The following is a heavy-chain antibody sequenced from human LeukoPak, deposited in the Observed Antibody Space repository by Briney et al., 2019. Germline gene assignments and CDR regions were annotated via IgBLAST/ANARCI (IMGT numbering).Heavy chain of an antibody. D-gene: IGHD3-16*01. CDR3: ARLGPTPFDY. V-gene: IGHV3-48*01. CDR2: ISPSGGT. CDR1: GFTFSSYT. J-gene: IGHJ4*02. Sequence: GGSLRLSCAASGFTFSSYTMTWVRQAPGKGLEWVSHISPSGGTYYADSVKGRFTISRDNAKTSLYLQMNSLRAEDTAVYYCARLGPTPFDYWGQGTLVTVSS.